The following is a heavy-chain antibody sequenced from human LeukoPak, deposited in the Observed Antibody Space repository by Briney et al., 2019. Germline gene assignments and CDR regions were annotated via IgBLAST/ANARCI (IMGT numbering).Heavy chain of an antibody. J-gene: IGHJ4*02. CDR1: GGSFSGYY. V-gene: IGHV4-34*01. Sequence: SETLSLTCAVYGGSFSGYYWSWIRQPPGKGLEWIGEINHSGSTNYNPSLKSRVTISVDTSENQFSLKLSSVTAADTAVYYCARYYTDYSNYFGVDYWGQGTLVTVSS. CDR3: ARYYTDYSNYFGVDY. D-gene: IGHD4-4*01. CDR2: INHSGST.